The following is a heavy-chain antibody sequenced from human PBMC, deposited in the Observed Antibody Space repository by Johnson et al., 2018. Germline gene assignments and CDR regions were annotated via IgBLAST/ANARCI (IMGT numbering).Heavy chain of an antibody. CDR1: GFTFSSYA. D-gene: IGHD6-13*01. Sequence: QVQLVQSGGGVVQPGRSXRLSCAASGFTFSSYAMHWVRQAPGKGLEWVAVISYDGSNKYYADSVKGRFTISRDNSKNTLYLQMNSLRAEETAVYYCARDSCAYSSSCQKVAFDIWGQGTMVTVSS. J-gene: IGHJ3*02. V-gene: IGHV3-30-3*01. CDR3: ARDSCAYSSSCQKVAFDI. CDR2: ISYDGSNK.